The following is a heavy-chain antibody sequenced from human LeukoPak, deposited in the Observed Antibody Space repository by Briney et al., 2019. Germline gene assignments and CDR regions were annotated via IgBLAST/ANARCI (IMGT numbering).Heavy chain of an antibody. CDR3: ARTKVADAFDI. Sequence: SETLSLTCTVSGGSISSYYWSWIRQPPGKGLEWIGYIYYSGSTNYNPSLKSRVTISVDTSKNQFSLKLSSVTAEDTAVYYCARTKVADAFDIWGQGTMVTVSS. CDR1: GGSISSYY. V-gene: IGHV4-59*01. J-gene: IGHJ3*02. D-gene: IGHD2-8*01. CDR2: IYYSGST.